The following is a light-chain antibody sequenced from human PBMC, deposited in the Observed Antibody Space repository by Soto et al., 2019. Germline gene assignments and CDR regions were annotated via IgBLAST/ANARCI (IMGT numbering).Light chain of an antibody. CDR2: GAS. Sequence: DIQMTQSPSTLSASVGDRVTITCRASQSISSWLAWYQQKPGRAPKVLIYGASSLESGVPSRFRGSGSGTEFTLTISSLQPDDFATYYCQHYNSYPWTFVHRTQVEIK. CDR1: QSISSW. J-gene: IGKJ1*01. CDR3: QHYNSYPWT. V-gene: IGKV1-5*01.